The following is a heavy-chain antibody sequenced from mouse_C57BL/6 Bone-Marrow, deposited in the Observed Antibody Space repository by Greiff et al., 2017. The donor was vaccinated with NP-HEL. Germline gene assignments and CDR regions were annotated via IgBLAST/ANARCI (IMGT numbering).Heavy chain of an antibody. CDR3: AIPLYYSNYERFAY. Sequence: QVQLQQPGAELVKPGASVKVSCKASGYTFTSYWMHWVKQRPGQGLEWIGRIHPSDSDTNYNQKFKGKATLTVDKSSSTAYMQLSSLTSEDSAVYYCAIPLYYSNYERFAYWGQGTLVTVSA. CDR1: GYTFTSYW. CDR2: IHPSDSDT. D-gene: IGHD2-5*01. V-gene: IGHV1-74*01. J-gene: IGHJ3*01.